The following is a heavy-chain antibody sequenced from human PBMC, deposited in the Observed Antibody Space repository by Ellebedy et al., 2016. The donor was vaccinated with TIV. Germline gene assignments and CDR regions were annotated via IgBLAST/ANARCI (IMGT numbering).Heavy chain of an antibody. Sequence: GESLKISCAASGFTFSSYWMSWVRQAPGKGLEWVANIKQDGSEKYYVDSVKGRFTISRDNAKNSLYLQMNSLRAEDTAVYYCAREESSGWYAQGGDWFDPWGQGTLVTVSS. CDR3: AREESSGWYAQGGDWFDP. V-gene: IGHV3-7*04. CDR2: IKQDGSEK. CDR1: GFTFSSYW. D-gene: IGHD6-19*01. J-gene: IGHJ5*02.